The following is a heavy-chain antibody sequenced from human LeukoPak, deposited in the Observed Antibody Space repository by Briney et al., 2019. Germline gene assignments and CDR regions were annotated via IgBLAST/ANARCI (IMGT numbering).Heavy chain of an antibody. V-gene: IGHV4-39*07. CDR2: IYYSGST. Sequence: SETLSLTCTVSGGSISSSSYYWGWIRQPPGKGLEWIGSIYYSGSTYYNPSLKSRVTISVDTSKNQFSLKLSSVTAADTAVYYCVGVYYYDSSGPDYWGQGTLVTVSS. J-gene: IGHJ4*02. D-gene: IGHD3-22*01. CDR3: VGVYYYDSSGPDY. CDR1: GGSISSSSYY.